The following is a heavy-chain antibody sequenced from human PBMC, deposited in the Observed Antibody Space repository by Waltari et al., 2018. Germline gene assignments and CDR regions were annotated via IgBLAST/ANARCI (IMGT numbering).Heavy chain of an antibody. D-gene: IGHD2-2*01. CDR1: GYTFTSYD. CDR3: VRGAVPGKGANWFDP. CDR2: VNPKSGNT. V-gene: IGHV1-8*01. Sequence: QVRLVQSGAEVKKPGASVKVSCKASGYTFTSYDINWVRQATGQGLEWVGWVNPKSGNTGYAQKFQDRVIMTSDTSMTTVYMELSSLTSDDTAVYYCVRGAVPGKGANWFDPWGQGTLVIVSS. J-gene: IGHJ5*02.